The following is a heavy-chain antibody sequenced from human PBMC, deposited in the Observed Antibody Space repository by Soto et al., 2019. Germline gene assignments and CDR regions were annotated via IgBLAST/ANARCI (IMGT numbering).Heavy chain of an antibody. CDR1: GFTFSSYG. D-gene: IGHD1-1*01. J-gene: IGHJ6*02. V-gene: IGHV3-30*18. Sequence: QVQLVESGGGVVQPGRSLRLSCAASGFTFSSYGMHWVRQAPGKVLEWVAVISYDGSGKYYADSVKGRFTISRDNSKNTMYLQMNSLRAEDTAVYYCAKGGTTAGYYGMGVWGQGATVTVSS. CDR2: ISYDGSGK. CDR3: AKGGTTAGYYGMGV.